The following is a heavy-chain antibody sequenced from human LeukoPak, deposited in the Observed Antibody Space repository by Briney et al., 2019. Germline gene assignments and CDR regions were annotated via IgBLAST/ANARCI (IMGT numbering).Heavy chain of an antibody. Sequence: ASVKVSCKASGYTFTSYGINWVRQAPGQGLEWMGWISAYNGNTNYAQKLQGRVTMTTDTSTSTAYMELRSLRSDDTAVYYCARDDYSNFQLYYYYYYMDVWGKGTTVTVSS. J-gene: IGHJ6*03. CDR3: ARDDYSNFQLYYYYYYMDV. CDR2: ISAYNGNT. V-gene: IGHV1-18*01. D-gene: IGHD4-11*01. CDR1: GYTFTSYG.